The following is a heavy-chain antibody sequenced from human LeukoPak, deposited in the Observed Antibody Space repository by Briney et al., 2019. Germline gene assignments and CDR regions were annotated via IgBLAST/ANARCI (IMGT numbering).Heavy chain of an antibody. D-gene: IGHD3-10*01. CDR3: AKGPMGRGFDY. CDR2: ISGSGGNT. J-gene: IGHJ4*02. Sequence: GGSLRLSYAASGFTFSNYAMNWVRQAPGKGLEWVSAISGSGGNTYYSDSVKGRFTISRDNSKNTLYLQMNSLRAEDTAIYYCAKGPMGRGFDYWGQGTLVTVSS. V-gene: IGHV3-23*01. CDR1: GFTFSNYA.